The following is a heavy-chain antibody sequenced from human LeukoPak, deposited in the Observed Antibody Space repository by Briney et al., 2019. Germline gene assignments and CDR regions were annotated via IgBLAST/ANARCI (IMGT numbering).Heavy chain of an antibody. D-gene: IGHD6-19*01. Sequence: GGSLRLSCAASGFTFSSYAMHCVRQAPGKGLEWVAVISFDGSNKYYADSVKGRFTISRDNSKNTLYLQMNSLRAEDTAVYYCATPEKQWHIFDYWGQGTLVTVSS. V-gene: IGHV3-30*04. CDR1: GFTFSSYA. CDR2: ISFDGSNK. J-gene: IGHJ4*02. CDR3: ATPEKQWHIFDY.